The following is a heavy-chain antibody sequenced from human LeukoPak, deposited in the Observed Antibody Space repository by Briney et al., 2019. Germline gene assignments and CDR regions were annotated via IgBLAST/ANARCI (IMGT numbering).Heavy chain of an antibody. J-gene: IGHJ3*02. Sequence: GGSLRLSCAASGFTFSSYAMSWVRQAPGKGLEWVSAISGSGGSTYYADSVKGRFTISRDNSKNTLYLQVNSLRAEDTAVYFCARGGSSGNDYSSFDIWGQGTMVTVSS. D-gene: IGHD5-12*01. CDR1: GFTFSSYA. CDR2: ISGSGGST. V-gene: IGHV3-23*01. CDR3: ARGGSSGNDYSSFDI.